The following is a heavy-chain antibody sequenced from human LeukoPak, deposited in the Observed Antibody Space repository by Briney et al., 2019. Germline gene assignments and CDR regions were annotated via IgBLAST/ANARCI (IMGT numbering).Heavy chain of an antibody. CDR2: MTPNSGNT. D-gene: IGHD3-10*01. V-gene: IGHV1-8*01. CDR3: ARNEYASGIFDY. J-gene: IGHJ4*02. Sequence: ASVKVSCKASGYSFTNYDINWVRQAAGQGLEWLGWMTPNSGNTGFAQKFQGRITMTRDISISTAYLELSSLTSEDTAVYYCARNEYASGIFDYWGQGVLVTVSS. CDR1: GYSFTNYD.